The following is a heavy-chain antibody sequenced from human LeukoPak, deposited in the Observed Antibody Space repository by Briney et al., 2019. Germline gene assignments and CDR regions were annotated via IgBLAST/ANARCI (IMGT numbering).Heavy chain of an antibody. V-gene: IGHV3-33*08. CDR1: GFTFDDYA. D-gene: IGHD5-12*01. J-gene: IGHJ4*02. Sequence: PGRSLRLSCAASGFTFDDYAMHWVRQAPGRGLEWVAVIWYDGSNKYYADSVKGRFTISRDNSKNTLYLQMNSLRAEDTAVYYCARDFRYSGYDGRPWYYFDYWGQGTLVTVSS. CDR3: ARDFRYSGYDGRPWYYFDY. CDR2: IWYDGSNK.